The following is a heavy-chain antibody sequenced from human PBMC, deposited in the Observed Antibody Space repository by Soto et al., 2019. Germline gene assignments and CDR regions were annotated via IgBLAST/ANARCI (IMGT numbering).Heavy chain of an antibody. J-gene: IGHJ4*02. CDR3: ANGRATYGLLTHDY. Sequence: GGSLRLFCAASGFSFRNYAMSWVRQAPGKGLEWISTLTGSSSNIYYADSVKGRFAISRDNSRNTLYLQMNSLTAEDTAVYYCANGRATYGLLTHDYWGQGTLVTVSS. D-gene: IGHD3-10*01. V-gene: IGHV3-23*01. CDR1: GFSFRNYA. CDR2: LTGSSSNI.